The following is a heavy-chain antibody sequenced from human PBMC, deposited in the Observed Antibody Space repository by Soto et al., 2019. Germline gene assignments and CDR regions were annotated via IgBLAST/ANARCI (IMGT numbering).Heavy chain of an antibody. Sequence: ASVKVSCKASGYTFTSYAMHWVRQAPGQRLERMGWINAGNGNTKYSQKFQGRVTITRDTSASTAYMELSSLRSEGTAVYYCARNLRLGELSFKRNYYYGMDVWGQGTTVTVSS. D-gene: IGHD3-16*02. CDR2: INAGNGNT. V-gene: IGHV1-3*01. CDR3: ARNLRLGELSFKRNYYYGMDV. CDR1: GYTFTSYA. J-gene: IGHJ6*02.